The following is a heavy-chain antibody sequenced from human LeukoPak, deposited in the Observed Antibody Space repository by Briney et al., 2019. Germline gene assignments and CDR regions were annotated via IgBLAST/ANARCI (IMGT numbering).Heavy chain of an antibody. CDR1: GFTFSSHG. D-gene: IGHD6-19*01. CDR3: ARLYSSGWADY. Sequence: GRSLRLSCAASGFTFSSHGMYWVRQAPGKGLEWVALIWYDGSKKYYADSVKGRFNISRDNSKNTLSLQMNSLRAEDTAVYFCARLYSSGWADYWGQGTLVTVSS. J-gene: IGHJ4*02. V-gene: IGHV3-33*07. CDR2: IWYDGSKK.